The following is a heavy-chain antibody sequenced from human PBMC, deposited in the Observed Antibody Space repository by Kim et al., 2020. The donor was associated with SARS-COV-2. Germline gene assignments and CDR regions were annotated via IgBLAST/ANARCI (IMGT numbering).Heavy chain of an antibody. Sequence: RFTISRDNSKNTLYLQMNSLRAEDTAVYYCAREGGIAAAYDYYYYGMDVWGQGTTVTVSS. V-gene: IGHV3-30*07. D-gene: IGHD6-13*01. CDR3: AREGGIAAAYDYYYYGMDV. J-gene: IGHJ6*02.